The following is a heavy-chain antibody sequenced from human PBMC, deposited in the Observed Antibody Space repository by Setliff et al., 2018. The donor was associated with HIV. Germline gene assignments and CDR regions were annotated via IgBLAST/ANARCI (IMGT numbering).Heavy chain of an antibody. CDR3: ARAGSGSYYNAPHY. J-gene: IGHJ4*02. CDR2: IYPGDSDA. D-gene: IGHD3-10*01. Sequence: GASLKISCKGFGYSFTSNWYGWVRQMPGKGLEWMGIIYPGDSDARYSTSFQGQVTISADKSISTAYLQWSSLKAADTAMYYCARAGSGSYYNAPHYWGQGTMVTVSS. V-gene: IGHV5-51*01. CDR1: GYSFTSNW.